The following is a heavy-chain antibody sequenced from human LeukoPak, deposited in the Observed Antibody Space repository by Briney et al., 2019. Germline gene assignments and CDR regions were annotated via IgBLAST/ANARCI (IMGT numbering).Heavy chain of an antibody. CDR3: AREGGYSYGCQAPNDY. D-gene: IGHD5-18*01. CDR1: GYSISSGYY. V-gene: IGHV4-38-2*02. Sequence: SETLSLTCTVSGYSISSGYYWGWIRQPPGKGLEWIGSIYHSGSTYYNPSLKSRVTISVDTSKNQFSLKLSSVTAADTAVYYCAREGGYSYGCQAPNDYWGQGTLVTVSS. CDR2: IYHSGST. J-gene: IGHJ4*02.